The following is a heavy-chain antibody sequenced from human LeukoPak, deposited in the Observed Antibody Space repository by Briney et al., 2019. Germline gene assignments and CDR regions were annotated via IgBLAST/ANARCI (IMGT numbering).Heavy chain of an antibody. J-gene: IGHJ3*02. Sequence: ASVKVSCKASEYTLTAYYIHLVRQAPGQGLEWMGIINPSGGSTSYAQKFQGRVTMTRDMSTSTVYMELSSLRSEDTAVYYCAREAAARRTDAFDIWGQGTMVTVSS. CDR3: AREAAARRTDAFDI. CDR2: INPSGGST. CDR1: EYTLTAYY. D-gene: IGHD6-13*01. V-gene: IGHV1-46*01.